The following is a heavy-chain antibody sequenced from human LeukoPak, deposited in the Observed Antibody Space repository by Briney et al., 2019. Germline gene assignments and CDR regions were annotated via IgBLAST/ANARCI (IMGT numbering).Heavy chain of an antibody. CDR1: GLTFSSNY. Sequence: GGSLRLSCAASGLTFSSNYMSWVRQAPGKGLEWVSMIYSYGSTYYADSVKGRFTISRDNAKNTLYLQMNSLRAEDTAVYYCARGRWDQAYYWGQGTLVTVSS. J-gene: IGHJ4*02. D-gene: IGHD1-26*01. CDR3: ARGRWDQAYY. V-gene: IGHV3-53*01. CDR2: IYSYGST.